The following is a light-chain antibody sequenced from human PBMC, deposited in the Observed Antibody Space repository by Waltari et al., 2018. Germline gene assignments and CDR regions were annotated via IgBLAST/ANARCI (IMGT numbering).Light chain of an antibody. J-gene: IGKJ1*01. Sequence: DIVMTQSPDSLSVSLGERATINCKSSQSVLYSSNNKNFLAWYQQKPGQPPKLLIYWASTRQSGVPDRFSGSGSGTDFTLTISSLQAEDVAVYYCQQYYSTPWTFGQGTKVKTK. V-gene: IGKV4-1*01. CDR3: QQYYSTPWT. CDR2: WAS. CDR1: QSVLYSSNNKNF.